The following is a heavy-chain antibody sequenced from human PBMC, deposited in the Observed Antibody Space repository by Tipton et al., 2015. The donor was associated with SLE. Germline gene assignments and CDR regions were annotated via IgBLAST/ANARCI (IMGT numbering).Heavy chain of an antibody. J-gene: IGHJ6*03. CDR3: ARAPGLDRDYYYYYYMDF. V-gene: IGHV4-34*01. CDR1: GGSFSGYY. Sequence: TLSLTCAVYGGSFSGYYWSWIRQPPGKGLEWIGEINHSGGTNSNPSLKSRVTISVDTSKNQFSLKLSSVTAADTAVYYCARAPGLDRDYYYYYYMDFGGKGTTVPVSS. CDR2: INHSGGT. D-gene: IGHD3/OR15-3a*01.